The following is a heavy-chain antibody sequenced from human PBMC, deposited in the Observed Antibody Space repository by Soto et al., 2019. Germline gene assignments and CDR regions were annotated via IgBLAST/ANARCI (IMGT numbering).Heavy chain of an antibody. J-gene: IGHJ5*02. CDR1: GGSISSYY. CDR2: IYYSGST. CDR3: ARTPLMQCSSTSCYGYNWFDP. Sequence: SETLSLTCTVSGGSISSYYWSWIRQPPGKGLEWIGYIYYSGSTNYNPSLKSRVTISVDTSKNQFSLKLSSVTAADTAVYYCARTPLMQCSSTSCYGYNWFDPWGQGTLVTVSS. V-gene: IGHV4-59*08. D-gene: IGHD2-2*01.